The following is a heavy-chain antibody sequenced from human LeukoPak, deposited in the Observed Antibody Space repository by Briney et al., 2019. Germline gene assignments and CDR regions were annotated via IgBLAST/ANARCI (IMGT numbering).Heavy chain of an antibody. Sequence: GGSLRLSCVASGFTFNRYWMIWVRQAPGKGLEWVANIKHDESEKYYVDSVKGRFTISRDNAKNSVYLQMNSLRVEDTAVYYCAKDSCSSTSCYIAYWGQGTLVTVSS. J-gene: IGHJ4*02. CDR1: GFTFNRYW. V-gene: IGHV3-7*01. CDR3: AKDSCSSTSCYIAY. CDR2: IKHDESEK. D-gene: IGHD2-2*02.